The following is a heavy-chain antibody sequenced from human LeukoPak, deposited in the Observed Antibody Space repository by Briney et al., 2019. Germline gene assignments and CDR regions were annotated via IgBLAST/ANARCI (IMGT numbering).Heavy chain of an antibody. J-gene: IGHJ4*02. Sequence: PGGSLRLSCAASGFPFNTYGIHWVRQAPGKGLEWVAVISYDGTNKFYADSVKGRFTISRDNSRNTVYLQVNRLRVEDTAVYYCAKDTGSARLDYWGQGTLVTVSS. V-gene: IGHV3-30*18. CDR3: AKDTGSARLDY. D-gene: IGHD4-17*01. CDR2: ISYDGTNK. CDR1: GFPFNTYG.